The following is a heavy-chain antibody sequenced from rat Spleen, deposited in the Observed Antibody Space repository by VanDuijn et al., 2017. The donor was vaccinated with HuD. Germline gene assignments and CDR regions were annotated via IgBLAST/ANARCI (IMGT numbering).Heavy chain of an antibody. V-gene: IGHV5-46*01. D-gene: IGHD1-2*01. CDR3: TRVGSSPYFDY. CDR1: GFTFSSFP. J-gene: IGHJ2*01. CDR2: ISNTGGSI. Sequence: EVQLVESGGGLVQPGRSMKLSCAASGFTFSSFPMAWVRQAPGKGLEWVASISNTGGSIYYPDSVKGRFTISRDNAKSTLYLQMNSLRSEDTATYYCTRVGSSPYFDYWGQGVMVTVSS.